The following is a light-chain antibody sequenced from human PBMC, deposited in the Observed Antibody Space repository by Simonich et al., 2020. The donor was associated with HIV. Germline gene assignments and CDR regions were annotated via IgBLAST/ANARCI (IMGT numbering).Light chain of an antibody. J-gene: IGLJ3*02. CDR3: QSYDSSTWV. CDR2: EDN. Sequence: NFMLTQPHSVSESPGKTVTISCTRSSGSIASNYVQWAQQRPGSAPTTVIYEDNQRPSGVPERFSGSIDSSSNSASLTISGLKTEDEADYYCQSYDSSTWVFGGGTKLTVL. CDR1: SGSIASNY. V-gene: IGLV6-57*03.